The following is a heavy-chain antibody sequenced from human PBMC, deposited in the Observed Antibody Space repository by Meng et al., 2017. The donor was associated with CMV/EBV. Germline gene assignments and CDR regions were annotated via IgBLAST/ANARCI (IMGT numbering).Heavy chain of an antibody. CDR3: ARRGPPADPGGLYYYYGMDV. J-gene: IGHJ6*02. Sequence: SVTVSCKASGGTFSSYAISWVRQAPGQGLEWMGGIIPIFGTANYAQKLQGRVTITTDESTSTAYMELSSLRSEDTAVYYCARRGPPADPGGLYYYYGMDVWGQGTTVTVSS. V-gene: IGHV1-69*05. D-gene: IGHD2-2*01. CDR1: GGTFSSYA. CDR2: IIPIFGTA.